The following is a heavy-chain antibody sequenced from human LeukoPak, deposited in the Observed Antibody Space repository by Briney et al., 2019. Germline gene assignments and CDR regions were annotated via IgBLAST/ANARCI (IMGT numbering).Heavy chain of an antibody. D-gene: IGHD2-2*01. CDR2: ISSTSSYI. Sequence: GGSLRLSCAASGFTFSTYSMDWVRQAPGMGLEWVSSISSTSSYIYYADSVKGRFTISRDNAKNSLYLQMNSLRDEDTAVYYCARAFPERVPAFRPPDYWGQGTLVTVSS. CDR1: GFTFSTYS. J-gene: IGHJ4*02. CDR3: ARAFPERVPAFRPPDY. V-gene: IGHV3-21*01.